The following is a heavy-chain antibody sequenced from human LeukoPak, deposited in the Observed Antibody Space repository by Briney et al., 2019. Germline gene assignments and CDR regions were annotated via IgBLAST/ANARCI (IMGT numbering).Heavy chain of an antibody. CDR1: GGTFSNYA. Sequence: ASVKVSCKASGGTFSNYAITWVRQAPGQGLEWMGGIIPIFGTANYAQKFQGRVTITTDESTSTAYMELSSLRSEDTAVYYCARGAGILSYHDYYYYMDVWGKGTTVTVSS. CDR3: ARGAGILSYHDYYYYMDV. CDR2: IIPIFGTA. V-gene: IGHV1-69*05. D-gene: IGHD5-18*01. J-gene: IGHJ6*03.